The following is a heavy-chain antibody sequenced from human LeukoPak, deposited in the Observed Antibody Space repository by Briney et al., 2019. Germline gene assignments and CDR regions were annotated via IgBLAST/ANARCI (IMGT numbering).Heavy chain of an antibody. CDR1: GFTFRSYG. D-gene: IGHD6-13*01. Sequence: GGSLRLSCAASGFTFRSYGMHWVRQAPGKGLEWVAVIWYDGSNKYYADSVKGRFTISRDNSKNTLYLQMNSLRAEDTAVYYCAKAGGRYSSNWPDGYWGQGTLVTVSS. CDR2: IWYDGSNK. V-gene: IGHV3-33*06. CDR3: AKAGGRYSSNWPDGY. J-gene: IGHJ4*02.